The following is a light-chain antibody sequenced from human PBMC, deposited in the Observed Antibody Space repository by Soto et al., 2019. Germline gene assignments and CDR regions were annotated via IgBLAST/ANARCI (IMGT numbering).Light chain of an antibody. CDR1: SSDVGGHNY. V-gene: IGLV2-8*01. CDR2: EVS. J-gene: IGLJ3*02. CDR3: SATAGNNNLV. Sequence: QSVLTQSPSASGSPGQSVTISCTGTSSDVGGHNYVSWYQHHPGKDPKLIIYEVSKRPSGVPDRFSGSKSGNTASLTVSGLQAEDEDVYYCSATAGNNNLVFGGGTKLTVL.